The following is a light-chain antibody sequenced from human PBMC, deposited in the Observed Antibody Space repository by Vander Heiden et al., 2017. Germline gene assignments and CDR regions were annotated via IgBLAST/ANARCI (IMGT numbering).Light chain of an antibody. CDR2: QDN. Sequence: SYKLAQAPSVSVSPGQTANITCSGDKLGDKYAFWYQQRPGHSPMLIIYQDNKRPSGIPDRFSGSNSGNTATLTISGTQNIDEADYYCQAWDGFTVVFGGGTKVTVL. V-gene: IGLV3-1*01. CDR1: KLGDKY. CDR3: QAWDGFTVV. J-gene: IGLJ2*01.